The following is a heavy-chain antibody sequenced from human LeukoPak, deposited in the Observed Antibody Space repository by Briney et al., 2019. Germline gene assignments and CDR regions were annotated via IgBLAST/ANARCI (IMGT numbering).Heavy chain of an antibody. Sequence: PSETLSLTCSVSAGSISSSNWWSWVRQPPGKGLEWIGEIYHSGSTNYNPSLKSRVTISIDTSKNRFSLRVSTVTAADTATYYCARVPGEGGGNSRTFDYWGQGTLVTVSS. CDR2: IYHSGST. D-gene: IGHD4-23*01. V-gene: IGHV4-4*02. CDR3: ARVPGEGGGNSRTFDY. CDR1: AGSISSSNW. J-gene: IGHJ4*02.